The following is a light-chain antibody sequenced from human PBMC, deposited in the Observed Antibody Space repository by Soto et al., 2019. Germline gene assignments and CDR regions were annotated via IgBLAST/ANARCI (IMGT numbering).Light chain of an antibody. Sequence: QSVLTQPASVSGSPGQSITISCTGTSSDVGSYNYVSWYQQHPGKAPKLMIYEVSDRPSGISSRFSGSKSGNTASLTISGLQTEDEADYFCATWDDSLNGFYVFGTGTKVTVL. CDR1: SSDVGSYNY. J-gene: IGLJ1*01. CDR2: EVS. V-gene: IGLV2-14*01. CDR3: ATWDDSLNGFYV.